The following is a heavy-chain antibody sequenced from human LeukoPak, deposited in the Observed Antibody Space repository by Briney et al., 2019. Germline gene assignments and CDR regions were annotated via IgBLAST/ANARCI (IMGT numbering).Heavy chain of an antibody. V-gene: IGHV1-69*13. CDR3: ARDNGKQWTSNYYYYGMDV. D-gene: IGHD6-19*01. Sequence: ASVKVSCKASEGTFSSYAISWVRQAPGQGLEWMGGIIPIFGTANYAQKFQGRVTITADESTSTAYMELSSLRSEDTAVYYCARDNGKQWTSNYYYYGMDVWGQGTTVTVSS. CDR2: IIPIFGTA. CDR1: EGTFSSYA. J-gene: IGHJ6*02.